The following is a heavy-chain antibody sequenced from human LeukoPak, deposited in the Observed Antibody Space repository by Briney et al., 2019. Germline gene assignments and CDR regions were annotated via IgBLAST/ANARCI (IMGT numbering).Heavy chain of an antibody. CDR3: ARDATYYYYGMDV. J-gene: IGHJ6*02. CDR2: IIPIFGTA. V-gene: IGHV1-69*13. Sequence: ASVKVSCTASGGTFSSYAISWVRQAPGQGLEWMGGIIPIFGTANYAQKFQGRVTITADESTSTAYMELSSLRSEDTAVYYCARDATYYYYGMDVWGQGTTVTVSS. CDR1: GGTFSSYA.